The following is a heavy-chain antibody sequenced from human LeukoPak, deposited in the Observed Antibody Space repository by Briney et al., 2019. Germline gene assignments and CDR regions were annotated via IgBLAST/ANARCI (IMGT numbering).Heavy chain of an antibody. V-gene: IGHV3-48*03. CDR2: ITISGHTK. CDR3: ARGAPHAAL. J-gene: IGHJ4*02. Sequence: GGSLRLSCAASGFDLNTYEMNWVRQAPGKGLEWIADITISGHTKNYADSVKGRFTISRDNAGTSLYLQMNSLRVEDTGVYYWARGAPHAALGGRGTWAPVSP. CDR1: GFDLNTYE.